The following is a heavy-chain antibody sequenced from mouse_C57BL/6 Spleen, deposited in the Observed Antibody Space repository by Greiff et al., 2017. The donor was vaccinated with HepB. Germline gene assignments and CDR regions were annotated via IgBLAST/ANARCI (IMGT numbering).Heavy chain of an antibody. CDR3: ARFYDYDGGYFDY. Sequence: LQESGAELVKPGASVKISCKASGYAFSSYWMNWVKQRPGKGLEWIGQIYPGDGDTNYNGKFKGKATLTADKSSSTAYMQLSSLTSEDSAVYFCARFYDYDGGYFDYWGQGTTLTVSS. CDR1: GYAFSSYW. D-gene: IGHD2-4*01. V-gene: IGHV1-80*01. J-gene: IGHJ2*01. CDR2: IYPGDGDT.